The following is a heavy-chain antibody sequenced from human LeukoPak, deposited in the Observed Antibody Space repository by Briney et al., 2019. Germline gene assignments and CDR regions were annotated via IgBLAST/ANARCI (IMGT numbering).Heavy chain of an antibody. D-gene: IGHD3-3*01. Sequence: QPGGSLRLSCAASGFTFNSYAMSWVRQAPGKGPEWVSIISHTGGSTYYADSVKGRFTISRDDSKNTLYLQMNSLRVEDTAVYYCAKSDAFLEYFDNVDAWGQGTLVTVSS. V-gene: IGHV3-23*01. CDR1: GFTFNSYA. CDR3: AKSDAFLEYFDNVDA. CDR2: ISHTGGST. J-gene: IGHJ5*02.